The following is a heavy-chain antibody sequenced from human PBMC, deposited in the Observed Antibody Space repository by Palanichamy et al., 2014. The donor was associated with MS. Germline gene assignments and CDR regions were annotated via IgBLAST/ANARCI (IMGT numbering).Heavy chain of an antibody. CDR1: GLTFSDSY. J-gene: IGHJ4*02. CDR3: ARDLGGFDC. D-gene: IGHD3-16*01. V-gene: IGHV3-11*01. Sequence: QVQLVESGGGLVKPGGSLRLSCAVSGLTFSDSYMSWIRQAPGKGLEWVSYITAGGDTIYADSVKGRLTISRDNAKNSLCLQMNSLRAEDTAVYYCARDLGGFDCWGQGTLVTVSS. CDR2: ITAGGDTI.